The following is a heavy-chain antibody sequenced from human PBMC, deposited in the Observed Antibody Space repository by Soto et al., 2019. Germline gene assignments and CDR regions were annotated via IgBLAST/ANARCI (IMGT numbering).Heavy chain of an antibody. V-gene: IGHV3-30-3*01. Sequence: GGSLRLSCAASGFTFSSYAMHWVRQAPGKGLKWVAVISYDGSDKYYADSVKGRFTISRDNSKNTLYLQMNSLRAEDTALYYCARELEHSIVGATGHDYWGQGTLVTVSS. CDR1: GFTFSSYA. CDR3: ARELEHSIVGATGHDY. D-gene: IGHD1-26*01. J-gene: IGHJ4*02. CDR2: ISYDGSDK.